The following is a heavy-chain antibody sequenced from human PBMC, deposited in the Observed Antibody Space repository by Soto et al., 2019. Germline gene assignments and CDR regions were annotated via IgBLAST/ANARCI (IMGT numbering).Heavy chain of an antibody. D-gene: IGHD2-15*01. Sequence: PGESLKISCKGSGYSFTSYWISWVRQMPVKGLEWMGRIDPSDSYTNYSPSFQGHVTISADKSISTAYLQWSSLKASDTVMYYCARLGYCSGGSCYGGDYYYYGMDVWGQGTTVTVSS. J-gene: IGHJ6*02. CDR3: ARLGYCSGGSCYGGDYYYYGMDV. V-gene: IGHV5-10-1*01. CDR1: GYSFTSYW. CDR2: IDPSDSYT.